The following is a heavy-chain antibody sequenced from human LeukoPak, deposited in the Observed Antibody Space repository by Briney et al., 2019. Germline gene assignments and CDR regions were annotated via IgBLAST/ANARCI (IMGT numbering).Heavy chain of an antibody. CDR2: INSDGSST. CDR3: ARAPNFRGSYYFDY. D-gene: IGHD4/OR15-4a*01. V-gene: IGHV3-74*01. J-gene: IGHJ4*02. CDR1: GFTFSSYW. Sequence: GGSLRLSCAASGFTFSSYWTHWVRQAPGKGLVWVSRINSDGSSTSYADSVKGRFTISRDNAKNTLYLQMNSLRAEDTAVYYCARAPNFRGSYYFDYWGQGTLVTVSS.